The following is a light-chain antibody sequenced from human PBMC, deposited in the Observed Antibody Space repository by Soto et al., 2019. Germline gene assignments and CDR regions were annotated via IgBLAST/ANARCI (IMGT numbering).Light chain of an antibody. J-gene: IGKJ1*01. CDR3: QQYQTYSRT. CDR2: DVS. V-gene: IGKV1-5*01. Sequence: DIQMTQSPSTVSASVGDRITITCRASQSINTWLAWYRQRPGEAPQLLIYDVSTLAMGVPARFSGSGSWTDFTHSISRLQADDFATFYCQQYQTYSRTFGQGTKVEVK. CDR1: QSINTW.